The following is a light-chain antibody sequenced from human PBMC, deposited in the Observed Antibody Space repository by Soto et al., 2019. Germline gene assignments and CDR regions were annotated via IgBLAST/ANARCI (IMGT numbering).Light chain of an antibody. V-gene: IGKV3-15*01. CDR2: GAS. Sequence: EIVMTQSPATLSVSPGERATLSCRASQTVSSNLAWYQQKPGQAPRLLIHGASTRAAGIPARCSGSGSGADLPLNTGSLQYEDFAVYYWQHYNDWPPLAIGPGTRVDIK. J-gene: IGKJ3*01. CDR1: QTVSSN. CDR3: QHYNDWPPLA.